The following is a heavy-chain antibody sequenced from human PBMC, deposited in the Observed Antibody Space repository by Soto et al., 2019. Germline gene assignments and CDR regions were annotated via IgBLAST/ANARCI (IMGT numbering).Heavy chain of an antibody. CDR3: ARASNPYDILTGMVDY. J-gene: IGHJ4*02. CDR1: GYTFTSYG. V-gene: IGHV1-18*01. D-gene: IGHD3-9*01. Sequence: QVQLVQSGAEVKKPGASVKVSCKASGYTFTSYGISWVRQAPGQGLEWMGWISAYNGNTNYAQKLQGRVTMTTDTSTSTAYMELRSLSPDDTAVYYCARASNPYDILTGMVDYWGQGTLFTFSS. CDR2: ISAYNGNT.